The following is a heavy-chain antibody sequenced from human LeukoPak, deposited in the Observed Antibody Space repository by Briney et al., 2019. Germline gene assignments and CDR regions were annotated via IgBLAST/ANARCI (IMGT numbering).Heavy chain of an antibody. Sequence: SETLSLTCTVSGGSISSSSYYWSWIRQPPGKGLEWIGYIYYSGSTTYNPSLKSRVIISVDTSKSQFSLRLSSLTAADTAVFYCASLRVGIAVAGTFRNWFDPWGQGTLVTVSS. CDR2: IYYSGST. D-gene: IGHD6-19*01. CDR1: GGSISSSSYY. V-gene: IGHV4-61*05. J-gene: IGHJ5*02. CDR3: ASLRVGIAVAGTFRNWFDP.